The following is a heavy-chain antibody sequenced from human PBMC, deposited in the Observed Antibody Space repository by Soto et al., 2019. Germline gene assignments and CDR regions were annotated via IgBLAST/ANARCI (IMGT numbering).Heavy chain of an antibody. CDR2: ISGSGGST. V-gene: IGHV3-23*01. J-gene: IGHJ4*02. D-gene: IGHD3-22*01. CDR3: ANYFPHESRGICY. CDR1: GFTFSSYA. Sequence: EVQLLESGGGLVQPGGSLRLSCAASGFTFSSYAMSWVRQAPGKGLEWVSAISGSGGSTYYADSVKGRFTISRDNSKNTLYRQMNRLRSEGTALYYWANYFPHESRGICYWGQGTLVTVPS.